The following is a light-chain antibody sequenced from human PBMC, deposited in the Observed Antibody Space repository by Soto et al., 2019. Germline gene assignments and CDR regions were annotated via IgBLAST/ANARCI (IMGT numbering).Light chain of an antibody. CDR1: QGISSY. CDR3: QQYGSSPQT. Sequence: IHLTQSPSFLSASVGDRVTITCRASQGISSYLAWYQQKPGKAPKLLIYAASTLQSGVPSRFSGSGSGTDFTLTISRLEPEDFAVYYCQQYGSSPQTFGQGTKVDIK. CDR2: AAS. J-gene: IGKJ1*01. V-gene: IGKV1-9*01.